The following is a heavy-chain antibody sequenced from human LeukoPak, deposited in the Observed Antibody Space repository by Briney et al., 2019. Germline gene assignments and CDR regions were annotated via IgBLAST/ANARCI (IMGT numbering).Heavy chain of an antibody. Sequence: GGSLRLSCAVSGFNLRSYGMSWVRQAPGKGLEWVSTSGGHTSGGTYYASSVRGRFTVSRDNGKKTVYLQMNSLTIEDTAVYYCAKLQSDGLRTYYGMDVWGQGTTVTVSS. V-gene: IGHV3-23*01. CDR1: GFNLRSYG. J-gene: IGHJ6*02. D-gene: IGHD4-17*01. CDR2: SGGHTSGGT. CDR3: AKLQSDGLRTYYGMDV.